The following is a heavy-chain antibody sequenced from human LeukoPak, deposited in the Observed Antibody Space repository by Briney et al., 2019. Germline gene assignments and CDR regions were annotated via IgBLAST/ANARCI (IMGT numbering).Heavy chain of an antibody. CDR2: MNTNSGNT. V-gene: IGHV1-8*03. J-gene: IGHJ4*02. CDR1: GYTFTSYD. CDR3: ARGLQYHKDFDY. Sequence: ASVKVSCKASGYTFTSYDINWVRQATGQGLEWMGWMNTNSGNTGYAQKFQGRVTITRNTSISTAYMELSSLRSEDTAVYYCARGLQYHKDFDYWGQGTLVTVSS. D-gene: IGHD2-15*01.